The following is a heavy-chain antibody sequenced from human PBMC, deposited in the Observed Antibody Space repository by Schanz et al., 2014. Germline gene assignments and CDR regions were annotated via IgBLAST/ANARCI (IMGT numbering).Heavy chain of an antibody. CDR3: ATDYSGGGCHI. D-gene: IGHD6-19*01. Sequence: QEQLVESGGGVVQPGGSLRLSCVASGFSFSGFAVHWVRQAPGKGLEWVSIVSHDGFTKHYADSVRGRFTLSRDNSKNTVYLQMNSLRAEDTALYFCATDYSGGGCHIWGQGTMVTVSS. V-gene: IGHV3-30*04. CDR1: GFSFSGFA. J-gene: IGHJ3*02. CDR2: VSHDGFTK.